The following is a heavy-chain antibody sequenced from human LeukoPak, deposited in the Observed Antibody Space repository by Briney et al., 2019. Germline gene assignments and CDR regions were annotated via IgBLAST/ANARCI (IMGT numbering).Heavy chain of an antibody. CDR2: IYSGGSA. Sequence: GGSLRLSCAASGFTVSSNYMSWVRQAPGKGLEWVSVIYSGGSAYYADSVKGRFTISRDNSKNTLYLQMNSLRAEDTAVYYCARDYGPRSYWYFDLWGRGTLVTVSS. V-gene: IGHV3-53*01. D-gene: IGHD3-10*01. J-gene: IGHJ2*01. CDR1: GFTVSSNY. CDR3: ARDYGPRSYWYFDL.